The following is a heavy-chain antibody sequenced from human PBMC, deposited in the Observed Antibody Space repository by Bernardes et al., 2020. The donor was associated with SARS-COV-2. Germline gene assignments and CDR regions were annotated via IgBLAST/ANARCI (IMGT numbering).Heavy chain of an antibody. CDR2: IDWDDDK. CDR3: ATSTIFGVAGWFDP. J-gene: IGHJ5*02. D-gene: IGHD3-3*01. Sequence: SGPTLVKPTQTLTLTCTFSGFSLSTSGMCVSWIRQPPGKALEWLARIDWDDDKYYSTSLKTRLTISKDTSKNQVVLTMTNMDPVDTATYYCATSTIFGVAGWFDPWGQGTLVTVSS. V-gene: IGHV2-70*11. CDR1: GFSLSTSGMC.